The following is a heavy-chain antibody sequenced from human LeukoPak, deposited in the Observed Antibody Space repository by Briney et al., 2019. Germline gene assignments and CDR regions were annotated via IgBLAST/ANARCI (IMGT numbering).Heavy chain of an antibody. CDR1: GGSISSGSYY. V-gene: IGHV4-61*02. D-gene: IGHD1-26*01. J-gene: IGHJ4*02. Sequence: SQTLSLTCTVSGGSISSGSYYWSWIRQPAGKGLEWIGRIYTSGSTDYNPSLKRPSTISVDTSQNKFSLKLSALTAADRAVYYCVREAVGWDYFDYWGQGALVTVSS. CDR3: VREAVGWDYFDY. CDR2: IYTSGST.